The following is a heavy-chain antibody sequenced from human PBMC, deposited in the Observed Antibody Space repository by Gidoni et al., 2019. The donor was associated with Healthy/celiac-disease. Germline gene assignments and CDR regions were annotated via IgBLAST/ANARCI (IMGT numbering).Heavy chain of an antibody. CDR2: IGTAGDT. J-gene: IGHJ6*02. CDR3: ARGYYGSGSYYKYYYYYGMDV. D-gene: IGHD3-10*01. CDR1: GFTFSSYD. V-gene: IGHV3-13*04. Sequence: EVQLVESGGGLVQPGGSLRLSCAASGFTFSSYDMHRVRQATGKGLEWVSAIGTAGDTYYPGSVKGRFTISRENAKNSLYLQMNSLRAGDTAVYYCARGYYGSGSYYKYYYYYGMDVWGQGTTVTVSS.